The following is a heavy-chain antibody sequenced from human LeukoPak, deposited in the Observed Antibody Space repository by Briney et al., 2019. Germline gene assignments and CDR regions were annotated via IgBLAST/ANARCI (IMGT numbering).Heavy chain of an antibody. Sequence: PGGSLRLSCAASGFTFISYSMNWVRQAPGKGLEWVSSISSSSSYIYYADSVKGRFTISIDNAKNSLYLQMNSLRAEDTAVYYCARGPIFGVAYTGIDWFDPWGQGTLVTVSS. D-gene: IGHD3-3*01. CDR1: GFTFISYS. J-gene: IGHJ5*02. V-gene: IGHV3-21*01. CDR3: ARGPIFGVAYTGIDWFDP. CDR2: ISSSSSYI.